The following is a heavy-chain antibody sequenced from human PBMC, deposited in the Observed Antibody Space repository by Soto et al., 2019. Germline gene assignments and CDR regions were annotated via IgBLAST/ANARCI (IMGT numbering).Heavy chain of an antibody. Sequence: EVQLVESGGGLVKPGGSLRLSCAASGFTFSSYSMNWVRQAPGKGLEWVSSISSSSSSKYYGDSVKGRFTISRDNAKKSLYLQMNSLRAEDTAVYCCARDRLQQLLQTEFDYWDQGTLVTVSS. CDR1: GFTFSSYS. J-gene: IGHJ4*02. D-gene: IGHD3-22*01. V-gene: IGHV3-21*01. CDR3: ARDRLQQLLQTEFDY. CDR2: ISSSSSSK.